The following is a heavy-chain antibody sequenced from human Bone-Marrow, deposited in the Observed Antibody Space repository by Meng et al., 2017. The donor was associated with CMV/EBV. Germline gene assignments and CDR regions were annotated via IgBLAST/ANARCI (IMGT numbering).Heavy chain of an antibody. V-gene: IGHV4-39*07. Sequence: GSLRLSCTVSGGSISSSSYYWGWIRQPPGKGLEWIGSIYYSGSTYYNPSLKSRVTISVDTSKNQFSLKLSSVTAADTAVYYCARASVEGMATAFDYWGQGPLVTVSS. CDR1: GGSISSSSYY. CDR3: ARASVEGMATAFDY. D-gene: IGHD5-12*01. J-gene: IGHJ4*02. CDR2: IYYSGST.